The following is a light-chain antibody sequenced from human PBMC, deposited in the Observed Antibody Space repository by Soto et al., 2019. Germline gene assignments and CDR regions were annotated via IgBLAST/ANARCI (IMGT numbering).Light chain of an antibody. Sequence: TLSAPVGDSVTITFRASQSISSCWAWYQQKPGQAPRLLIHGGSTRAPGFPARFSGSGSGTDFILTISSLEPEDFAVYYCQQRSNWLTFGQGTKVDIK. V-gene: IGKV3-11*01. J-gene: IGKJ1*01. CDR1: QSISSC. CDR2: GGS. CDR3: QQRSNWLT.